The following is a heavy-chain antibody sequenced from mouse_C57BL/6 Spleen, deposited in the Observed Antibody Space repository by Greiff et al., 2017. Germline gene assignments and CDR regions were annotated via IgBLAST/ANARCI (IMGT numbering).Heavy chain of an antibody. V-gene: IGHV5-4*01. CDR3: ARETAQALYAMDY. CDR1: GFTFSSYA. J-gene: IGHJ4*01. CDR2: ISDGGSYT. Sequence: EVKLVESGGGLVKPGGSLKLSCAASGFTFSSYAMSWVRQTPEKRLEWVATISDGGSYTYYPDNVKGRFTISRDNAKNNLYLQMSHLKSEDTAMYYCARETAQALYAMDYWGQGTSVTVSS. D-gene: IGHD3-2*02.